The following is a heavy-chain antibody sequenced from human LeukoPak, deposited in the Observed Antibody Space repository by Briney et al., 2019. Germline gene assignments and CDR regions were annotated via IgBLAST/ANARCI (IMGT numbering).Heavy chain of an antibody. D-gene: IGHD2-2*01. CDR3: AKRSTSYDAFDI. V-gene: IGHV3-21*01. CDR1: GFTFSSYS. CDR2: ISSSSSYI. J-gene: IGHJ3*02. Sequence: GGSLRLSCAASGFTFSSYSMNWVRQAPGKGLEWVSSISSSSSYIYYADSVKGRFTISRDNAKNSLYLQMNSLRAEDTAVYYCAKRSTSYDAFDIWGQGTMVTVPS.